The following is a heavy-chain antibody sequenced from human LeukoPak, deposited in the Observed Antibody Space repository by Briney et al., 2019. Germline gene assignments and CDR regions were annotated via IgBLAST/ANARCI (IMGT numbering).Heavy chain of an antibody. CDR3: AREGKLVGANDGYYFDY. D-gene: IGHD1-26*01. CDR2: IYHSGIT. J-gene: IGHJ4*02. V-gene: IGHV4-30-2*01. Sequence: SQTLSLTCAVSGGSISSGGYSWIWIRQPPGKGLEGIGYIYHSGITYYNPSLKSRVTISVDRSKNQFSLKLSSVTAADTAVYYCAREGKLVGANDGYYFDYWGQGTLVTASS. CDR1: GGSISSGGYS.